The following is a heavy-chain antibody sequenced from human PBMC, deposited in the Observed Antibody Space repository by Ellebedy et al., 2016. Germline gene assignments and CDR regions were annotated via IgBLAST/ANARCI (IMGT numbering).Heavy chain of an antibody. CDR3: ARRSRQQLVGHFDY. D-gene: IGHD6-6*01. J-gene: IGHJ4*02. CDR2: INHSGSP. Sequence: SETLSLTXAVSSGSMRDYYWTWIRQSAGKGLEWIGEINHSGSPTYSPALQSRVTISIESSKNRFSLRLTSVTAADTAVYYCARRSRQQLVGHFDYWGQGTLVTVSS. V-gene: IGHV4-34*01. CDR1: SGSMRDYY.